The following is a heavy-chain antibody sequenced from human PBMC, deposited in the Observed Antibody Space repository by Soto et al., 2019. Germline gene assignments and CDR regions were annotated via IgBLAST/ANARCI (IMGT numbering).Heavy chain of an antibody. CDR3: ARVESGSYYVFGEADY. CDR2: IIPIFGTA. J-gene: IGHJ4*02. D-gene: IGHD1-26*01. Sequence: QVQLVQSGAEVKKPGSSVKVSCKASGGTFSSYAISWVRQAPGQGLEWMGGIIPIFGTANYAQKFQGSVTITEDESTSTAYMELSSLRSEDAAVYYCARVESGSYYVFGEADYWGQGTLVTVSS. V-gene: IGHV1-69*01. CDR1: GGTFSSYA.